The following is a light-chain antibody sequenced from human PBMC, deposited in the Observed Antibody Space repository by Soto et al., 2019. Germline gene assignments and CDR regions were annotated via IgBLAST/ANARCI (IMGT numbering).Light chain of an antibody. J-gene: IGKJ1*01. V-gene: IGKV3-20*01. Sequence: EILLTQYPGTLSLSPGERAGLSRRARSGVSQELLARDPQKPWQAPRLLIYGASNRATGIPDRFSGSGSETDFTLTITRLEPEDFAVYYCHQYGSSPATFGQGTKVDIK. CDR2: GAS. CDR1: SGVSQEL. CDR3: HQYGSSPAT.